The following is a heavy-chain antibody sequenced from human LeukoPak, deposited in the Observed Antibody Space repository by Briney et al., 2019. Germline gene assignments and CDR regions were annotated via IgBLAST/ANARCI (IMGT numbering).Heavy chain of an antibody. D-gene: IGHD2-15*01. Sequence: SQTLSLTCAVSGGSISSGGYSWSWIRQPPGKGLEWIGYIYHSRSTYYNPSLKSRVTISVDRSKNQFSLKLSSVTAADTAVYYCARGVVVAAYFDYWGQGTLVTVSS. V-gene: IGHV4-30-2*01. J-gene: IGHJ4*02. CDR2: IYHSRST. CDR1: GGSISSGGYS. CDR3: ARGVVVAAYFDY.